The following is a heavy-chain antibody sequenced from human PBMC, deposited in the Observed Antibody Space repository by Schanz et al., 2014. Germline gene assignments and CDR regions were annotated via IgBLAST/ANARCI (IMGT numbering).Heavy chain of an antibody. Sequence: EVQLAESGGGLVQPGGSLRLSCASSGFSFTTYAISWVRQAPGKGLEWVSSISSGGGSTYYADSVKGRFTISRDNAENTLFLQMSSLRADDTAVYYCAKAADWPVTRFDPWGQGTLVTVSS. J-gene: IGHJ5*02. CDR2: ISSGGGST. CDR1: GFSFTTYA. D-gene: IGHD3-9*01. CDR3: AKAADWPVTRFDP. V-gene: IGHV3-23*04.